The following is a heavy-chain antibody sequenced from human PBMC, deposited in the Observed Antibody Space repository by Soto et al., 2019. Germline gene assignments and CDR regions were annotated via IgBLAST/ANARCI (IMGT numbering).Heavy chain of an antibody. D-gene: IGHD3-9*01. CDR3: AHLMGYDILTGYFHY. CDR1: GFSLSTSGVG. J-gene: IGHJ4*02. CDR2: IYWDDDK. Sequence: GPTRGNPTQSLTLNCTFSGFSLSTSGVGVGWIRQPPGKALEWLALIYWDDDKRYSPSLKSRLTITKETSKNQGVLTMTIMDPVDTATYYSAHLMGYDILTGYFHYWGQGTLVTVSS. V-gene: IGHV2-5*02.